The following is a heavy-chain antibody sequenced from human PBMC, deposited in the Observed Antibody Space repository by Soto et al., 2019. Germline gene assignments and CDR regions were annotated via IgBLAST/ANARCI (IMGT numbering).Heavy chain of an antibody. CDR1: YGSINNYF. V-gene: IGHV4-59*01. J-gene: IGHJ4*02. Sequence: QVQLQESVPGLVKPSETLSLTCTVSYGSINNYFWNWIRQSPGKGLEYIGYVSNTGSTNYNPSLKSRVTMSVDTSKNQFSLKLSSVTAADTAVYYCARGRWPQLPGDWGQGTLVTVSS. CDR2: VSNTGST. D-gene: IGHD5-12*01. CDR3: ARGRWPQLPGD.